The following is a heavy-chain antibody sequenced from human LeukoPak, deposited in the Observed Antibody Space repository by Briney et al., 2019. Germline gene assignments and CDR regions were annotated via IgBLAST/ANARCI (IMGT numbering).Heavy chain of an antibody. J-gene: IGHJ4*02. CDR1: GGSITSGDYY. CDR3: ARGVRGRKWYYFDS. V-gene: IGHV4-30-4*01. D-gene: IGHD2-15*01. Sequence: SETLSLTCSVSGGSITSGDYYWTWIRQSPGEGLEWLGYIYHSGSTLYHPSLESRLSLSVDTSKNQFSLTLTSVTAADSAVFYCARGVRGRKWYYFDSWGRGTLVTVSS. CDR2: IYHSGST.